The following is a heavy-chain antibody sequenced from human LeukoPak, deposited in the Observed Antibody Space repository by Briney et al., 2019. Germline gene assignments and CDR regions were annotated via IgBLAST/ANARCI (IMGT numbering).Heavy chain of an antibody. CDR1: GYTFTGYY. CDR2: INPNSGGT. V-gene: IGHV1-2*02. J-gene: IGHJ4*02. CDR3: ARDRDGDYPFDY. D-gene: IGHD4-17*01. Sequence: ASVTVSCKASGYTFTGYYMHWVRQAPGQGLEWMGWINPNSGGTNYAQKFQGRVTMTRDTSISTAYMELSRLRSDDTAVYYCARDRDGDYPFDYWGQGTLVTVSS.